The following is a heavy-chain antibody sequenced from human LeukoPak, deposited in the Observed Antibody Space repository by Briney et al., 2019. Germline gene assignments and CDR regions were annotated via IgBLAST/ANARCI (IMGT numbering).Heavy chain of an antibody. CDR2: IYYSGST. Sequence: SETLSLTCTVSGGSISSSSYYWVWIRQPPGKGLEWIGSIYYSGSTYYNPSLKSRVTISVDTSKNQFSLKLSSVTAADTAVYYCASQDIVVVPAAFGVWGKGTTVTVSS. V-gene: IGHV4-39*01. J-gene: IGHJ6*04. D-gene: IGHD2-2*01. CDR1: GGSISSSSYY. CDR3: ASQDIVVVPAAFGV.